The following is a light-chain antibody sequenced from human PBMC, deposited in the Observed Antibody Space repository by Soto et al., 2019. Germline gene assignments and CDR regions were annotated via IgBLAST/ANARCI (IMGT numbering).Light chain of an antibody. J-gene: IGLJ2*01. V-gene: IGLV2-14*01. Sequence: HSALTQPASVSGSPGQSITISCTGTSSDIGAYNYVSWYQQHPGKAPKLIIYEVSNRPSGVSNRFSGSKSGNTASLTISGLQAEDEADYYCSSYTSIITVGFGGGTKVTVL. CDR3: SSYTSIITVG. CDR1: SSDIGAYNY. CDR2: EVS.